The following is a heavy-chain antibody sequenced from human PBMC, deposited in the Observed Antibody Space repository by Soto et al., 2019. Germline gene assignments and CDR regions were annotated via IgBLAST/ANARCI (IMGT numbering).Heavy chain of an antibody. CDR3: ATLQLAGPDY. V-gene: IGHV3-74*01. CDR2: INTDGSGT. Sequence: EVQLVESGGDLVQPGGSLRLSCAASGFTFSDYWMHWVRQVPGKGLVWVSRINTDGSGTSYADFVKGRFTISRDNAKNTLYLQMNSLSADDTAVYYGATLQLAGPDYWGQGTLVTVSS. CDR1: GFTFSDYW. J-gene: IGHJ4*02. D-gene: IGHD6-19*01.